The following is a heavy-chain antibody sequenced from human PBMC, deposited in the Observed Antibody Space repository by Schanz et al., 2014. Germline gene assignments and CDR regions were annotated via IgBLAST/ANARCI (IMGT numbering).Heavy chain of an antibody. Sequence: EVQLVESGGGLVQPGGSLRLSCEASGFSFGNYGMSWVRQAPGKGLEWVSGFDAHDGRAYYADSAKGRFTISRDNSKNTLYLQMDSLRAGDAAVYYCARGLIAAAGGAFDYWGQGTLVAVSA. CDR3: ARGLIAAAGGAFDY. J-gene: IGHJ4*02. CDR2: FDAHDGRA. CDR1: GFSFGNYG. D-gene: IGHD6-13*01. V-gene: IGHV3-23*04.